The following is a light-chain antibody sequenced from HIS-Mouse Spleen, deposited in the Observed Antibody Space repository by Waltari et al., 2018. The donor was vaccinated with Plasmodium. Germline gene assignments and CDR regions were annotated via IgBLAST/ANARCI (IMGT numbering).Light chain of an antibody. CDR2: DNN. Sequence: QSVLTQPPSVSAAPGQKVTISCSGSSSNIGDNYLSWSQPLPGTAPKLLIYDNNKRPSGIPDRFSGSKSGTSATLGITGLQTGDEADYYCGTWDSSLSAGVVFGGGTKLTVL. V-gene: IGLV1-51*01. J-gene: IGLJ2*01. CDR1: SSNIGDNY. CDR3: GTWDSSLSAGVV.